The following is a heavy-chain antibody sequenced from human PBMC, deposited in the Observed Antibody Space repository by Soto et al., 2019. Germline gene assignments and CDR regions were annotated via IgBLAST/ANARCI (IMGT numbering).Heavy chain of an antibody. CDR2: IYYSGST. CDR3: ARLSVIVATIGWYFDL. Sequence: QLQLQESGPGLVKPSETLSHTCTVSGGSISSSSYYWGWIRQPPGKGLEWIGSIYYSGSTYYNPSLKSRVTISVDTSKNQFSLKLSSVTAADTAVYYCARLSVIVATIGWYFDLWGRGTLVTVSS. J-gene: IGHJ2*01. CDR1: GGSISSSSYY. D-gene: IGHD5-12*01. V-gene: IGHV4-39*01.